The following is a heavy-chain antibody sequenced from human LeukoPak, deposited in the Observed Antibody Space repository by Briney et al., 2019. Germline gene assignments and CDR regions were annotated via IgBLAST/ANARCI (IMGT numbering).Heavy chain of an antibody. J-gene: IGHJ4*02. CDR1: GFTFSSYW. D-gene: IGHD5-12*01. CDR3: ARESYGGYDY. Sequence: GGSLRLSCAASGFTFSSYWMHWVRQAPGKGLVWVSRINTDGRITNYADSVKGRFTISRDNAKNSLYLQMNTLRAEDTAVYYCARESYGGYDYWGQGALVTVSS. CDR2: INTDGRIT. V-gene: IGHV3-74*01.